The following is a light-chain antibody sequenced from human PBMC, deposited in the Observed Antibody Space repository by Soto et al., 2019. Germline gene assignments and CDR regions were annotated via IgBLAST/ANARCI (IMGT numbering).Light chain of an antibody. CDR2: GAS. Sequence: IVFTQSPGTLSLSPRERATLSGRASQSFVNMYLAWYQQKPGQAPRLLMYGASRRPTGIPARFSGSGSGTDFTLTISRLEPEDFAVYYCQQFGSSPRTFGQGTKLDIK. CDR1: QSFVNMY. J-gene: IGKJ1*01. V-gene: IGKV3-20*01. CDR3: QQFGSSPRT.